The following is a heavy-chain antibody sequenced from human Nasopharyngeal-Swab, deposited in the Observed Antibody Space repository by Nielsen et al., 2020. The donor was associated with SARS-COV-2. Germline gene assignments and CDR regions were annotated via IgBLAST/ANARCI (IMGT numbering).Heavy chain of an antibody. CDR3: ARDIGCSSTSCGGDAFDI. Sequence: GESLKISCAASGFTFSSYSMNWVRQAPGKGLEWVSSISSSSSYIYYADSMKGRFTISRDNAKNSLYLQMNSLRAEDTAVYYCARDIGCSSTSCGGDAFDIWGQGTMVTVSS. CDR1: GFTFSSYS. V-gene: IGHV3-21*01. D-gene: IGHD2-2*01. CDR2: ISSSSSYI. J-gene: IGHJ3*02.